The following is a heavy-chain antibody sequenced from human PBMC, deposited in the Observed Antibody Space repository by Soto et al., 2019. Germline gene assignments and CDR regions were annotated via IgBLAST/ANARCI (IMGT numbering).Heavy chain of an antibody. CDR1: GGSISSGGYY. CDR3: ASSRFGELYNWFDP. CDR2: IYYSGST. V-gene: IGHV4-31*03. D-gene: IGHD3-10*01. J-gene: IGHJ5*02. Sequence: LSLTCTVSGGSISSGGYYWSWIRQHPGKGLEWIGYIYYSGSTYYNPSLKSRVTISVDTSKNQFSLKLSSVTAADTAVYYCASSRFGELYNWFDPWGQGTLVTVSS.